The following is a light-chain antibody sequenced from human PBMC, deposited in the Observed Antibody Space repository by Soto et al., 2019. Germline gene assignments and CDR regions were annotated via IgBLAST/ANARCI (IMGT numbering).Light chain of an antibody. CDR1: QTISNF. Sequence: DIHMTQSPSSLSASVGDRVTITCRATQTISNFLNWYQQKPGQAPKLLIYAASSLHSGVPSRFSGGYSGTDFTLTFSNLQPEDFATYYCQQSYSTPITFGGGTKVEIK. CDR3: QQSYSTPIT. J-gene: IGKJ4*01. CDR2: AAS. V-gene: IGKV1-39*01.